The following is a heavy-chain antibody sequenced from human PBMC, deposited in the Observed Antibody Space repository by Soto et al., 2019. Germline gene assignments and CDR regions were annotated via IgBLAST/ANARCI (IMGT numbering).Heavy chain of an antibody. Sequence: PGGSLRLSCAASGFTFSGSAMHWVRQASGKGLEWVGRIRSKANSYATAYAVSVKGRFTISRDDSKNTAYLQMKSQKTEDTAVYYCTRRGIAVAPGPYGMDVWGQGTTVTVSS. D-gene: IGHD6-19*01. CDR1: GFTFSGSA. CDR2: IRSKANSYAT. J-gene: IGHJ6*02. V-gene: IGHV3-73*01. CDR3: TRRGIAVAPGPYGMDV.